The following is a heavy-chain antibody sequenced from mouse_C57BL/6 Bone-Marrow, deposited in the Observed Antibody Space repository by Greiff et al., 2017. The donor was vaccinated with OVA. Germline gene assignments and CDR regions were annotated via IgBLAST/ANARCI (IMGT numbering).Heavy chain of an antibody. Sequence: VMLVESGGGLVKPGGSLKLSCAASGFTFSDYGMHWVRQAPENGLEWVAYISSGSSTIYYADTVKGRFTISRDNAKNTLFLQMTSLRSEDTAMYYCATTFYGSSYGFAYWGQGTLVTVSA. V-gene: IGHV5-17*01. CDR2: ISSGSSTI. D-gene: IGHD1-1*01. CDR3: ATTFYGSSYGFAY. J-gene: IGHJ3*01. CDR1: GFTFSDYG.